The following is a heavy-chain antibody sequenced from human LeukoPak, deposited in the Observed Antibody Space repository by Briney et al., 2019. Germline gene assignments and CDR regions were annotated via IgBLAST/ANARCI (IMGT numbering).Heavy chain of an antibody. CDR3: ARLRGYSYGYADY. V-gene: IGHV3-48*04. CDR1: GFTFSDYT. J-gene: IGHJ4*02. Sequence: GGSLRLSCAASGFTFSDYTMNWVRQAPGKGLEWISYISTGSSSIFYADSVKGRFTISRDNAKNSLYLQMNSLRAEDTAVYYCARLRGYSYGYADYWGQGTLVTVSS. D-gene: IGHD5-18*01. CDR2: ISTGSSSI.